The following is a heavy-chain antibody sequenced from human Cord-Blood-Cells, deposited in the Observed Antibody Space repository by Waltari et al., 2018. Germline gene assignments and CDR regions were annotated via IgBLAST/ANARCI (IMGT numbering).Heavy chain of an antibody. CDR1: GYTFTGYY. CDR2: INPNSGGT. Sequence: GQSGAEVKKPGASVKVSCKASGYTFTGYYMHWVRQAPGQGLEWMGRINPNSGGTNYAQKFQGRVTMTRDTSISTAYMELSRLRSDDTAVYYCARHSRVYWSITSCQMWVGPWGQGTLVTDSS. D-gene: IGHD2-2*01. J-gene: IGHJ5*02. CDR3: ARHSRVYWSITSCQMWVGP. V-gene: IGHV1-2*02.